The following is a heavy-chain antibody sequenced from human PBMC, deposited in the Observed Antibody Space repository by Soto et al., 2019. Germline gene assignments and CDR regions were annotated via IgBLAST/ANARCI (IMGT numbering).Heavy chain of an antibody. V-gene: IGHV1-8*01. CDR2: MSPNSGNT. Sequence: ASVKVSCKASGYTFTSYDINWVRQATGQGLEWMGWMSPNSGNTGYAQKFQGRVTMTRNTSISTAYMELSSLRSEDTAVYYCAGRYYTRYYYYGMDVWGQGTTVTVSS. J-gene: IGHJ6*02. CDR3: AGRYYTRYYYYGMDV. CDR1: GYTFTSYD. D-gene: IGHD3-10*01.